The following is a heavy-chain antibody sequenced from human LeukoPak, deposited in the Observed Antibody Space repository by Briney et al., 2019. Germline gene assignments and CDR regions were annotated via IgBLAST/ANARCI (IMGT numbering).Heavy chain of an antibody. D-gene: IGHD3-10*01. J-gene: IGHJ4*02. V-gene: IGHV1-69*05. CDR2: IMPIFGTA. Sequence: SVKVSCKASGYTFTSYGISWVRQAPGQGLEWMGGIMPIFGTANYAQKFQGRVTITTDESTSTAYMELSSLRSEDTAVYYCARDSTGGSLLGYWGQGTLVTVSS. CDR1: GYTFTSYG. CDR3: ARDSTGGSLLGY.